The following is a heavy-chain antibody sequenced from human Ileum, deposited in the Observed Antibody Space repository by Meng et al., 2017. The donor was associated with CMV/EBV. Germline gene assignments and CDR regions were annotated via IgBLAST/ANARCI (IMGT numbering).Heavy chain of an antibody. CDR1: CGSISSGDYY. J-gene: IGHJ4*02. D-gene: IGHD1-1*01. CDR2: IYYSGST. CDR3: ASGSPQLGYV. Sequence: QWQLQGSGPGVETPSQTLSLPCTVSCGSISSGDYYWSWIRQPPGKGLEWIGYIYYSGSTYYNPSLKSRVTISADTSKNQFSLKLNSVTAADTAVYYCASGSPQLGYVWGQGTLVTVSS. V-gene: IGHV4-30-4*01.